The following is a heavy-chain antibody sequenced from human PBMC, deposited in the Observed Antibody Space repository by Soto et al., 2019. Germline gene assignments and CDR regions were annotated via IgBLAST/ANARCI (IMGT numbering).Heavy chain of an antibody. Sequence: ASVKVSCKASGYTFTSYGISWVRQAPGQGLEWMGWISAYNGNTNYAQKLQGRVTMTTDTSTSTAYMELRSLRSDDTAVYYCARDVWSGLHRDYYYYGMDVWGQGTTVTVSS. J-gene: IGHJ6*02. CDR3: ARDVWSGLHRDYYYYGMDV. CDR2: ISAYNGNT. D-gene: IGHD3-3*01. V-gene: IGHV1-18*01. CDR1: GYTFTSYG.